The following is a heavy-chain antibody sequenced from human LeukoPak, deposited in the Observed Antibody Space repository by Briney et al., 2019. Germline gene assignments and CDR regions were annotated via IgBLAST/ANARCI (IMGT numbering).Heavy chain of an antibody. D-gene: IGHD1-26*01. CDR3: VKDQVLVGRVFFDS. CDR1: RFSFSTYA. V-gene: IGHV3-23*01. Sequence: VGSLRLSCEASRFSFSTYAMSWVRQAPGKGLEWVSGIGVSGTTTYYTDSVKGRFTISRANSKNTLYLQMSSLRVEDTALYYCVKDQVLVGRVFFDSWGQGTLVTVSS. CDR2: IGVSGTTT. J-gene: IGHJ4*02.